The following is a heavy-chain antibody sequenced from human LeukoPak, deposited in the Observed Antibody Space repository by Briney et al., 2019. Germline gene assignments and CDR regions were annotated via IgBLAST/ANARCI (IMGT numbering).Heavy chain of an antibody. CDR1: GGSFSGYY. CDR2: INHSGST. J-gene: IGHJ4*02. Sequence: PSETLSLTYAVYGGSFSGYYWSWIRQPPGKGLEWIGEINHSGSTNYNPSLKSRVTISVDTSKNQFSLKLSSVTAADTAVYYCARLQAWYSSSWYRFDYWGQGTLVTVSS. D-gene: IGHD6-13*01. V-gene: IGHV4-34*01. CDR3: ARLQAWYSSSWYRFDY.